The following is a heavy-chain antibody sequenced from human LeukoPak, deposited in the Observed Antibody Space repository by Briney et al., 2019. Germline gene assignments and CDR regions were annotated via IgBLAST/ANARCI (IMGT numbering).Heavy chain of an antibody. CDR1: GFTFTAYW. CDR3: ARDQRNYDSSGNYYYYGMDV. Sequence: GGSLRLSCEGSGFTFTAYWMSWVRQAPGQGLEWVASINQAGNERLFADSVRGRFTISRDNARKSVFLQMNSLRAEDTAVYYCARDQRNYDSSGNYYYYGMDVWGQGTTVTVSS. J-gene: IGHJ6*02. CDR2: INQAGNER. D-gene: IGHD3-22*01. V-gene: IGHV3-7*01.